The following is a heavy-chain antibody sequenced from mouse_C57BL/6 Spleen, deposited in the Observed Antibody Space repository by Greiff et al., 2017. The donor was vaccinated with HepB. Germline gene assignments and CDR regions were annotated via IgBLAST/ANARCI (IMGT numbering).Heavy chain of an antibody. CDR2: IDPSDSET. D-gene: IGHD1-1*01. CDR3: ARWDTTVVAHWYFDV. J-gene: IGHJ1*03. Sequence: QVQLQQPGAELVRPGSSVKLSCKASGYTFTSYWMHWVKQRPIQGLEWIGNIDPSDSETHYNQKFKDKATLTVDKSSSTAYMQLSSLTSEDSAVYYCARWDTTVVAHWYFDVWGTGTTVTVSS. CDR1: GYTFTSYW. V-gene: IGHV1-52*01.